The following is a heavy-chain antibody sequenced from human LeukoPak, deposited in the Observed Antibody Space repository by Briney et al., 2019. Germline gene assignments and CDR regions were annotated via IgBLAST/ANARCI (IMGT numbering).Heavy chain of an antibody. J-gene: IGHJ4*02. CDR3: AKETGYSGYDYGDY. CDR1: GFTFSSYA. V-gene: IGHV3-23*01. CDR2: ISGSGGST. Sequence: GGSLTHFCAASGFTFSSYAMSWVRQAPGKGLEWVSGISGSGGSTYYADSVQGRITISRDNSKNTLYLQMNSLRAEDTAVYYCAKETGYSGYDYGDYWGQGTLVTVSS. D-gene: IGHD5-12*01.